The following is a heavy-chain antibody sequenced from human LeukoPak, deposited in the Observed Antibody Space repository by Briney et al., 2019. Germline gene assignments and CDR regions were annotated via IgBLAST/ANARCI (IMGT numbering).Heavy chain of an antibody. V-gene: IGHV4-59*08. CDR2: IYYSGST. CDR1: GGSMNSYY. D-gene: IGHD3-9*01. J-gene: IGHJ4*02. CDR3: ARHVWLQPFDY. Sequence: SETLSLTCSVSGGSMNSYYWSWIRQSPGKGLEWIGYIYYSGSTNYNPSLKSRVTISVDTSKNQFSLKLSSVTAADTAVYYCARHVWLQPFDYWGQGTLVAVSS.